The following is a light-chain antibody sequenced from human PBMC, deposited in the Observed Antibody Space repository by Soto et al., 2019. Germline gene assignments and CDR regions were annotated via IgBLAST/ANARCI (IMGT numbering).Light chain of an antibody. CDR1: SSDVGSYNL. CDR3: YSYAGSSTLV. Sequence: QSALTQPASVSGSPGQSITISCTGTSSDVGSYNLVSWYQQHPGKAPKLMIYEGSKRPSGVSNHFSGSKSGNTASLTISGLQAEDEADYYCYSYAGSSTLVFGAGTKLTVL. CDR2: EGS. J-gene: IGLJ3*02. V-gene: IGLV2-23*01.